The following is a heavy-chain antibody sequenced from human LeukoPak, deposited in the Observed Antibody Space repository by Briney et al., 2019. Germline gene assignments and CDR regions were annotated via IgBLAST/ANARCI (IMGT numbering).Heavy chain of an antibody. V-gene: IGHV4-39*01. D-gene: IGHD3-22*01. CDR1: VGSISSSSYS. Sequence: SETLSLTCTVSVGSISSSSYSWGCIRQPPGKGLEWIGSIYYSGSTNYNPSLESRVTISVDTSKNQFSLKLSSVTAADTAVYYCARHADSSGYLDAFDIWGQGTMVTVSS. CDR2: IYYSGST. J-gene: IGHJ3*02. CDR3: ARHADSSGYLDAFDI.